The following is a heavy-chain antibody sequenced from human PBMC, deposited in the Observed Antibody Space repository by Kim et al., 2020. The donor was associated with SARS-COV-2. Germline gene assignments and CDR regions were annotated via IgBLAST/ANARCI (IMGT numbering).Heavy chain of an antibody. Sequence: GGSLRLSCAASGFTFSAHAMSWVRQAPGKGPEWVSAISDSGGDTYYADSVKGRFTISRDNSKNTLNVQLSSLRVEDTATYYCVRGITWCHNGFDPWGQGTRVTVSS. D-gene: IGHD2-8*01. V-gene: IGHV3-23*01. CDR3: VRGITWCHNGFDP. CDR2: ISDSGGDT. J-gene: IGHJ5*02. CDR1: GFTFSAHA.